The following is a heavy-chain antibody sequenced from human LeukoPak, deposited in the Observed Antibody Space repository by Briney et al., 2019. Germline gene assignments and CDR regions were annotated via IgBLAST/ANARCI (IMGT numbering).Heavy chain of an antibody. V-gene: IGHV3-21*01. D-gene: IGHD1-26*01. J-gene: IGHJ4*02. Sequence: SGGSLRLSCAASGFTFSSYSMNWVRQAPGKGLEWVSSISSSSSYIYYADSVKGRFTISRDNAKNSLYLRMNSLRAEDTAVYYCARVTADSGSYYDPSPGPFDYWGQGTLVTVSS. CDR3: ARVTADSGSYYDPSPGPFDY. CDR2: ISSSSSYI. CDR1: GFTFSSYS.